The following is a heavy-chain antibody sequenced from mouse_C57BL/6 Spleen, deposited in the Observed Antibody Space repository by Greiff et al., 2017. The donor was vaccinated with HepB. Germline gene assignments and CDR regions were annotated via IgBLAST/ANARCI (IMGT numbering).Heavy chain of an antibody. Sequence: QVQLKESGPGLVAPSQSLSITCTVYGYSLTRYGVHWVRQPPGKGLEWLGLIWAGGSTNYNWALMSRLSISIDNSKSLVFLIMNSLQTDDTALYYRARLKYRARYWGQGTTLTVSS. CDR3: ARLKYRARY. CDR1: GYSLTRYG. D-gene: IGHD3-3*01. CDR2: IWAGGST. J-gene: IGHJ2*01. V-gene: IGHV2-9*02.